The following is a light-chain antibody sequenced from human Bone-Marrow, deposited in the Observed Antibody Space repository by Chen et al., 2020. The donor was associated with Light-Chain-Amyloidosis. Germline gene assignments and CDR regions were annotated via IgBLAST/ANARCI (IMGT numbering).Light chain of an antibody. V-gene: IGKV1-33*01. Sequence: DIQMTQSPSSLSVSVGDRVTITCQASQDISTFLNWYQQKPGEAPRLLIYDASNLETGVPSRFSGSGSGTDFTFTISSLQPEDIATYYCQQFDNRPLYTFGQGTKLEI. J-gene: IGKJ2*01. CDR1: QDISTF. CDR3: QQFDNRPLYT. CDR2: DAS.